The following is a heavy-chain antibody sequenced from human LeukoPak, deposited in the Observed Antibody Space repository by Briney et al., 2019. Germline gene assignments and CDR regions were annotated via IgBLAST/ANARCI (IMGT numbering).Heavy chain of an antibody. V-gene: IGHV3-53*01. Sequence: GGSLRLSCAASGFTVSSNYMSWVRQAPGKGRDWVSVIYSGGSTYYADSVKGRFTISRDNSKNTLYLQMNSLRAEDTAVYYCARGLYVGNDYYGSGSFDYWGQGTLVTVSS. CDR3: ARGLYVGNDYYGSGSFDY. D-gene: IGHD3-10*01. CDR2: IYSGGST. J-gene: IGHJ4*02. CDR1: GFTVSSNY.